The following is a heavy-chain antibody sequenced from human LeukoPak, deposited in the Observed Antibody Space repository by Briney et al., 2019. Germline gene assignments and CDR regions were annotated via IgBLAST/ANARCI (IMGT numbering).Heavy chain of an antibody. Sequence: ASVKVSCKASGYTFTSYGISWVRQAPGQGLEWMGWISAYNGNTNYAQKLQGRVTMTTDTSTSTAYMELRSLRSDDTAVYYCARTKWTYYYDSSGSPHDYWGQGTLVTVSS. V-gene: IGHV1-18*01. J-gene: IGHJ4*02. D-gene: IGHD3-22*01. CDR3: ARTKWTYYYDSSGSPHDY. CDR1: GYTFTSYG. CDR2: ISAYNGNT.